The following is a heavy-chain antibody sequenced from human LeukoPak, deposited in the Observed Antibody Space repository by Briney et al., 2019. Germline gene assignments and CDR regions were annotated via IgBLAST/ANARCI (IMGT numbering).Heavy chain of an antibody. D-gene: IGHD3-22*01. Sequence: SQTLSLTCTVSGASIRSGDYYWSWIRQPPGKGLEWIGYIYDSGSTYYNPSLKSRITISVDTSENRFSLKLSSVTATDTAVYYCARDRYYDSSGYGSPGYYGMDVWGQGTTVTVSS. CDR2: IYDSGST. J-gene: IGHJ6*02. CDR1: GASIRSGDYY. CDR3: ARDRYYDSSGYGSPGYYGMDV. V-gene: IGHV4-30-4*01.